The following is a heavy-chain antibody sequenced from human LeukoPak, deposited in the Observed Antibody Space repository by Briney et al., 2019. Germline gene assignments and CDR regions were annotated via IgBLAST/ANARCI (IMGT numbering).Heavy chain of an antibody. CDR3: ARHRWRDFWSGYYRGAFDI. Sequence: SETLSLTCAVYVGSFSGYYWSWIRQPPGKGLEWIGEINHSGSTNYNPSLKSRVTISVDTSKNQFSLKLSSVTAADTAVYYCARHRWRDFWSGYYRGAFDIWGQGTMVTVSS. D-gene: IGHD3-3*01. CDR2: INHSGST. J-gene: IGHJ3*02. V-gene: IGHV4-34*01. CDR1: VGSFSGYY.